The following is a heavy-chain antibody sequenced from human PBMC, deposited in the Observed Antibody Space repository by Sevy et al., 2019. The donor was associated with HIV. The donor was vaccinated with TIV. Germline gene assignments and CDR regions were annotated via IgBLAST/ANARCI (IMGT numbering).Heavy chain of an antibody. CDR3: AGENAWGRGYS. D-gene: IGHD1-26*01. Sequence: SETLSLTCTVSGGSITSLYWNWIRQPPGKGLEWIANIYYNGHINYNPSLKSRVTLSLDTSKNKFSLRLSSVTAADTAMHSCAGENAWGRGYSWGQGTLVTVSS. J-gene: IGHJ4*02. CDR1: GGSITSLY. V-gene: IGHV4-59*08. CDR2: IYYNGHI.